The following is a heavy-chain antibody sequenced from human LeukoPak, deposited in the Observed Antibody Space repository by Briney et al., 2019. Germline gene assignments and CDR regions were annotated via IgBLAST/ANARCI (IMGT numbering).Heavy chain of an antibody. CDR1: GFSFSNYW. D-gene: IGHD1-7*01. CDR3: AKSYNWNYRRAFDI. J-gene: IGHJ3*02. CDR2: INQDGSVI. V-gene: IGHV3-7*01. Sequence: GGSLRLSCAASGFSFSNYWMTWVRQAPGEGLEWVANINQDGSVIYYVDSLKGRFTISRDNAKKSVHLQMNSLRAEDTAVYYCAKSYNWNYRRAFDIWGQGTMVTVSS.